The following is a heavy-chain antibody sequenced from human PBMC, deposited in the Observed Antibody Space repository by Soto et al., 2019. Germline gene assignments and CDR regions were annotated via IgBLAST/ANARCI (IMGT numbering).Heavy chain of an antibody. D-gene: IGHD5-18*01. V-gene: IGHV3-7*01. CDR2: IKQDGSEK. CDR3: ARGLVGNSYGDPKKDTYMDV. J-gene: IGHJ6*03. Sequence: GGSLRLSCAASGFTFSSYWMSWVRQAPGKGLEWVANIKQDGSEKYYVDSVKGRFTISRDNAKNSLYLQMNSLRAEDTAVYYYARGLVGNSYGDPKKDTYMDVWGKETAVPVSS. CDR1: GFTFSSYW.